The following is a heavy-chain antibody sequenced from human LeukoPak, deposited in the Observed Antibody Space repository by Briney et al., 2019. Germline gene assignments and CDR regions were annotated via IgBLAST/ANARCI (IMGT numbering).Heavy chain of an antibody. V-gene: IGHV3-23*01. CDR3: AKAASSSWPSYYYGMDV. Sequence: GGSLRLSCAASGFTFSSYGMSWVRQAPGKGLEWLSSVSDTGSSTYYADSVKGRFTISRDNSRNTLVLQMNSLRADDTAVYYCAKAASSSWPSYYYGMDVWGQGTTVTVSS. J-gene: IGHJ6*02. D-gene: IGHD6-13*01. CDR2: VSDTGSST. CDR1: GFTFSSYG.